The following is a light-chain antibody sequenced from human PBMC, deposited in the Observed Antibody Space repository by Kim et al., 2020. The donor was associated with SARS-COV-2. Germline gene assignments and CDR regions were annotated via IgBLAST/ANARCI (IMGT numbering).Light chain of an antibody. CDR1: SLRSYY. Sequence: SSELTQDPAVSVALGQTVRITCQGDSLRSYYASWYQQKPGQAPVLVSYGKNNRPSGIPDRFSGSRSGNTASLTITGAQAEDEADYYCNSRDSSGNPWVLG. CDR3: NSRDSSGNPWV. CDR2: GKN. V-gene: IGLV3-19*01. J-gene: IGLJ3*02.